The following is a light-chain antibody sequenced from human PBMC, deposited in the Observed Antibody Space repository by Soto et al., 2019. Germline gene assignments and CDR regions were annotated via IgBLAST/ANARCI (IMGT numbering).Light chain of an antibody. CDR1: SSDVGGYNY. Sequence: QSVLAQPASVSGSPGQSTIISCTGTSSDVGGYNYVSWYQQHPGKAPKFLIYEVDNRASGVSDRFSGSKSGNTASLTISGLQAEDEAGYYCSSYTSSNTLVFGTGTKVTVL. CDR2: EVD. J-gene: IGLJ1*01. CDR3: SSYTSSNTLV. V-gene: IGLV2-14*01.